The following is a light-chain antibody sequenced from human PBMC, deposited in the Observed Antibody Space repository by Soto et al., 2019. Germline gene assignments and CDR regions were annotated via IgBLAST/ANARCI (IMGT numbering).Light chain of an antibody. Sequence: EIVLTQSPGTLSLSPGERATLSCRASQSVSSSYLAWYQQKPGQTPRLLIYGASSRATGIPDRFSGSGSGTDFTLTISRLEPEDFAVYYCLQYCNSPFTLGPGTKVDVK. CDR2: GAS. V-gene: IGKV3-20*01. CDR3: LQYCNSPFT. CDR1: QSVSSSY. J-gene: IGKJ3*01.